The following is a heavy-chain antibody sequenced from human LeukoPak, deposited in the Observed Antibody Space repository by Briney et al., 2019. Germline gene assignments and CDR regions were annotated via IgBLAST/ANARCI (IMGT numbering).Heavy chain of an antibody. Sequence: SETLSLTCAVYVGSFNGYYWSWIRQAPGKGLEWIGEINHRGSTNYNPSLKSRVTISVDTSKNQFSLKLSSVTAADTAVYYCARVSPGDFWNTYYTNFDYWGQGTLVTVSS. D-gene: IGHD3-3*01. CDR3: ARVSPGDFWNTYYTNFDY. V-gene: IGHV4-34*01. CDR1: VGSFNGYY. CDR2: INHRGST. J-gene: IGHJ4*02.